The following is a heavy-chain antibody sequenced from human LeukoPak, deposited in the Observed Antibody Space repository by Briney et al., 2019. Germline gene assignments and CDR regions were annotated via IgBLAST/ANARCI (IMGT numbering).Heavy chain of an antibody. D-gene: IGHD1-26*01. CDR2: INSYGSST. J-gene: IGHJ5*02. Sequence: GGALRLSCAASGFTFSSYWMHWVRQGPGKGRVWVSRINSYGSSTSYADSVKGRFTISRDNAKNTLYLQMNILRAEDTAVYYCARGAQSWEPDNWFDPWGQGTLVTVSS. CDR3: ARGAQSWEPDNWFDP. V-gene: IGHV3-74*01. CDR1: GFTFSSYW.